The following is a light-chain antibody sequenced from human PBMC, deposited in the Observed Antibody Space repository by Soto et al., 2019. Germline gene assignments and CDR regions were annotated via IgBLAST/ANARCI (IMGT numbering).Light chain of an antibody. V-gene: IGLV3-1*01. CDR3: QAWDNSPHVV. CDR1: KLGDKY. J-gene: IGLJ2*01. CDR2: QDS. Sequence: SYELTQPPSVSVSPGQTASITCSGGKLGDKYACWYQQKPGQSPVLVIYQDSKRPSGIPERFSGSNSGNTATLTISGTQAMDEADYYCQAWDNSPHVVFGGGTKLTVL.